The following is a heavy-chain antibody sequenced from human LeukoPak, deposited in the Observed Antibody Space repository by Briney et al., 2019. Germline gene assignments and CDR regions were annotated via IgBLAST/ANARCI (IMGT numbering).Heavy chain of an antibody. CDR1: GFTFSYYW. CDR2: MKRDGSKK. CDR3: ARPPPGRYYYYYMDV. V-gene: IGHV3-7*03. Sequence: GGSLRLSCTASGFTFSYYWMSWVRQAPGKGLEWVANMKRDGSKKDYADSVKGRFTISRDNAKNSLYLQMNSLRAEDTALYYCARPPPGRYYYYYMDVWGKGTTVTVSS. J-gene: IGHJ6*03.